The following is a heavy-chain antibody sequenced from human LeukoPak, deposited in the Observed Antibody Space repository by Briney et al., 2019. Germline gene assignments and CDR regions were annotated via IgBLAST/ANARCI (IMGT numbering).Heavy chain of an antibody. V-gene: IGHV4-39*07. CDR2: IYYSGST. D-gene: IGHD4-17*01. CDR1: GGSISSSSYY. CDR3: ARSRPHDYGDYVDYYYYYGMDV. Sequence: SETLSLTCTVSGGSISSSSYYWGWIRQPPGKGLERIGSIYYSGSTYYNPSLKSRVTISVDTSKNQFSLKLSSVTAADTAVYYCARSRPHDYGDYVDYYYYYGMDVWGQGTTVTVSS. J-gene: IGHJ6*02.